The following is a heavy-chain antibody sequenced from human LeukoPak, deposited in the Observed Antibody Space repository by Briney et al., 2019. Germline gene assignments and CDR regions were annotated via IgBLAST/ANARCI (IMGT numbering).Heavy chain of an antibody. CDR1: GGSFSGYY. CDR2: INHSGST. CDR3: ARSDTSKYSSSWYYFDY. D-gene: IGHD6-13*01. Sequence: SETLSLTCAVYGGSFSGYYWSWIRQPPGKGLEWIGEINHSGSTNHNPSLKSRVTISVDTSKNQFSLKLSSVTAADTAVYYCARSDTSKYSSSWYYFDYWGQGTLVTVSS. V-gene: IGHV4-34*01. J-gene: IGHJ4*02.